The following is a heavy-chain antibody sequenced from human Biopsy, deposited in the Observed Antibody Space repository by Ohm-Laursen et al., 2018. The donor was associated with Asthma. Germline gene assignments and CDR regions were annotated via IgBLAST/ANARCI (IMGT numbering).Heavy chain of an antibody. CDR2: ISYDGSNK. V-gene: IGHV3-30*18. CDR3: AKESGSNYAFDI. CDR1: GFTFSSYG. J-gene: IGHJ3*02. D-gene: IGHD1-1*01. Sequence: SLRLSCSASGFTFSSYGMHWVRQAPGKGLEWVAVISYDGSNKYYADSVKGRFTISRDNSKNTLYLQMDSLRAEDTAVYYCAKESGSNYAFDIWGQGTMVTVSS.